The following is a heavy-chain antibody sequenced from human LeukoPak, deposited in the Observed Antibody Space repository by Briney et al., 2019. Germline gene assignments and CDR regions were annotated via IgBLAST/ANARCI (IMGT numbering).Heavy chain of an antibody. V-gene: IGHV4-59*01. CDR1: DDSITMYY. Sequence: SETLSLTCSVSDDSITMYYWTWIRQPPGKGLEWIGYVDHTGSTNFNPSLNGRVSISRDTTKNLFSLRLRAVTAADTAVYFCARGRVSSSTWYSTYYYYFYMDVWGKGTTVTVSS. CDR3: ARGRVSSSTWYSTYYYYFYMDV. CDR2: VDHTGST. D-gene: IGHD1-1*01. J-gene: IGHJ6*03.